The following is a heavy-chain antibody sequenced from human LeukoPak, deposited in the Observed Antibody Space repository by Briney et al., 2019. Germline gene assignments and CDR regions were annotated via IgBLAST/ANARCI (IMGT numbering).Heavy chain of an antibody. V-gene: IGHV1-2*02. D-gene: IGHD4-17*01. Sequence: ASVKVSCKASGYTFTGYYMHWVRQAPGQGLEWTGWINPNSGGTNYAQKFQGRVTMTRDTSISTAYMELSRLRSDDTAVYYCAREINGDYDVGYWGQGTLVTVSS. CDR2: INPNSGGT. J-gene: IGHJ4*02. CDR3: AREINGDYDVGY. CDR1: GYTFTGYY.